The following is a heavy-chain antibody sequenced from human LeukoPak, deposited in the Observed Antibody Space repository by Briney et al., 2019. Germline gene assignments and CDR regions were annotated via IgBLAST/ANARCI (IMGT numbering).Heavy chain of an antibody. V-gene: IGHV1-18*01. CDR1: GYTVTSYG. CDR3: ARGGSGSYYRYYFDY. Sequence: GASVKVSCKASGYTVTSYGISWVRQAPGQGLEWRGWISAYNGNTNYAQKLQGRVTMTTDTSTSTAYMELRSLRSDDTAVYYCARGGSGSYYRYYFDYWGQGTLVTVSS. CDR2: ISAYNGNT. D-gene: IGHD3-10*01. J-gene: IGHJ4*02.